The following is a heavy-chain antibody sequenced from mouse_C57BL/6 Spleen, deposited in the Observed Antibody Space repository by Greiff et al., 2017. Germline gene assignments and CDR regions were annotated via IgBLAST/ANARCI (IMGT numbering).Heavy chain of an antibody. CDR2: IYPGSGNT. V-gene: IGHV1-76*01. CDR1: GYTFTNYY. D-gene: IGHD1-1*01. Sequence: QVHVKQSGAELVRPGASVKLSCKASGYTFTNYYINWVKQRPGQGLEWIARIYPGSGNTYYNEKFKGKATLTAEKSSSTAYMQLSSLTSEDSAVYFCARCALYGSSPHWYFDVWGTGTTVTVSS. J-gene: IGHJ1*03. CDR3: ARCALYGSSPHWYFDV.